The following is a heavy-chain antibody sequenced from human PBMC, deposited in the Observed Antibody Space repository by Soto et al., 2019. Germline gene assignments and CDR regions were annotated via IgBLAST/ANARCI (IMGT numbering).Heavy chain of an antibody. V-gene: IGHV1-69*01. CDR2: IIPLFGTA. J-gene: IGHJ5*02. D-gene: IGHD6-19*01. CDR1: GGTFSSYA. CDR3: ARDQRGDSSGWYAWWFDP. Sequence: QVQLVQSGAEVKKPGSSVKVSCTASGGTFSSYAISWVRQAPGQGLEWMGGIIPLFGTANYAQKFQGRVTITADESTSTAYMALSSLRSEDTAVYYCARDQRGDSSGWYAWWFDPWGQGTLVTVTS.